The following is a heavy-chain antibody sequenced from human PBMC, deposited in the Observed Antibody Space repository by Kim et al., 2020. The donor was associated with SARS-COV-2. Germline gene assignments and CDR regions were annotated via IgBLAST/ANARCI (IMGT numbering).Heavy chain of an antibody. J-gene: IGHJ4*02. Sequence: GRSLRLSCAASGFTFSSYGMHWVRQAPGKGLEWVAVISYDGSNKYYADSVKGRFTISRDNSKNTLYLQMNSLRAADTAVYYCAKGYSGRYYGYFDYWGQG. D-gene: IGHD1-26*01. CDR2: ISYDGSNK. V-gene: IGHV3-30*18. CDR1: GFTFSSYG. CDR3: AKGYSGRYYGYFDY.